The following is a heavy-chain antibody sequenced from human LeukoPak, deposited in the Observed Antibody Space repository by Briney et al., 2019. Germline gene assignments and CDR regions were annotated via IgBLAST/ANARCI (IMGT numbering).Heavy chain of an antibody. D-gene: IGHD6-19*01. V-gene: IGHV3-9*01. CDR2: ISYNDKFM. Sequence: GGSPRVSCAASGFKVDDYAIHWVRHAPGKSLEWLSLISYNDKFMDYADSVKGRFTIYRDNVKNSLYLQMNSLRPEDTAFYYCAKVRGMYSSGFYFDSWGQGTLVTVSS. CDR1: GFKVDDYA. J-gene: IGHJ4*02. CDR3: AKVRGMYSSGFYFDS.